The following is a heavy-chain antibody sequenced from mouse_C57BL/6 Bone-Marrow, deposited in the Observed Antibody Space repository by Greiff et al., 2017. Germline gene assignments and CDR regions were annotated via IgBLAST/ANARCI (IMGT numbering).Heavy chain of an antibody. D-gene: IGHD1-1*01. CDR1: GYTFTSYW. CDR2: IDPSDSYT. J-gene: IGHJ3*01. CDR3: AREGDYYGSSPFAY. Sequence: VQRVESGAELVMPGASVKLSCKASGYTFTSYWMHWVKQRPGQGLEWIGEIDPSDSYTNYNQKFKGKSTLTVDKSSSTAYMQLSSLTSEDSAVYYCAREGDYYGSSPFAYWGQGTLVTVSA. V-gene: IGHV1-69*01.